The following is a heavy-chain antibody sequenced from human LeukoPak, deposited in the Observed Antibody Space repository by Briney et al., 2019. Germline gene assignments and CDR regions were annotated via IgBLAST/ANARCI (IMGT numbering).Heavy chain of an antibody. CDR1: GDSVSSNTAA. CDR3: ARDINAGCDY. CDR2: TYFRSHWNT. J-gene: IGHJ4*02. V-gene: IGHV6-1*01. D-gene: IGHD6-19*01. Sequence: SQTLSLTCAISGDSVSSNTAAWNWIRQSPSRGLEWLGRTYFRSHWNTEYALPVKSRITIHPDTSKNQFSLQLNSVTPEDTAIYYCARDINAGCDYWGQGTLVTVSS.